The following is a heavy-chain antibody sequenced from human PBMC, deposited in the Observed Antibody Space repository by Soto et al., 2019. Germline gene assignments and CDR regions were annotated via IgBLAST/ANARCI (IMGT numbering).Heavy chain of an antibody. CDR3: AKTYHTFWDYFVS. CDR1: GFTLNSYG. Sequence: QVQLVESGGGVVHPGRSLRLSCEVSGFTLNSYGMHWVRQAPGMGLEWVASMSSDGSDKHYADSVKGRFTISRDTSKNTLYLQMDSLRPEDTALYFCAKTYHTFWDYFVSWGHGTLVTASS. CDR2: MSSDGSDK. J-gene: IGHJ4*01. V-gene: IGHV3-30*18. D-gene: IGHD2-2*01.